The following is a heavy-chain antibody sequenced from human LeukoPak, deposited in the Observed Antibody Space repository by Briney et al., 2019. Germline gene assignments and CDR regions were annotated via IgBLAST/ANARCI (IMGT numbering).Heavy chain of an antibody. D-gene: IGHD1-26*01. CDR2: INPSGGST. V-gene: IGHV1-46*01. Sequence: ASVKVSCKASGYTFTSYYIHWVRQAPGQGLEWMGIINPSGGSTSYAQKFQGRVTMTRDTSTSTVYMELSSLRSEDTAVYYCARAWGYSGSYRPFDYWGQGTLVTVSS. CDR3: ARAWGYSGSYRPFDY. J-gene: IGHJ4*02. CDR1: GYTFTSYY.